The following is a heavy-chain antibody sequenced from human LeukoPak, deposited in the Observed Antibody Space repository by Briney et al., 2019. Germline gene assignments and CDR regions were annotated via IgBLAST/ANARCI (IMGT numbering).Heavy chain of an antibody. CDR1: GYTFTTYY. CDR3: ARVGDYYDSSGAYFDF. Sequence: ASVKVSCKASGYTFTTYYMHWVRQAPGQGPEWMGVIKLSGGSTNYAQKFQGRVTMTRDTSTSTVNMDLSSLTSEDTAVYYCARVGDYYDSSGAYFDFWGQGTLVTVSS. CDR2: IKLSGGST. J-gene: IGHJ4*02. D-gene: IGHD3-22*01. V-gene: IGHV1-46*01.